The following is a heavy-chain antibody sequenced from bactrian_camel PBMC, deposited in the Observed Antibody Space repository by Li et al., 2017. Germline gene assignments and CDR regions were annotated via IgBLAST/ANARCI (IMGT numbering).Heavy chain of an antibody. CDR3: AAGRRMLTCVWNY. D-gene: IGHD1*01. CDR2: IKPDGTT. J-gene: IGHJ4*01. CDR1: GYTFTRCA. V-gene: IGHV3S53*01. Sequence: ESGGGSAQAGGSLKLSCVYSGYTFTRCAMGWYRQAPGKERELVSTIKPDGTTTYTDSVKGRFIISHDNAKNTLYLQMNKLNAEDTAVYTCAAGRRMLTCVWNYWGQGTQVTVS.